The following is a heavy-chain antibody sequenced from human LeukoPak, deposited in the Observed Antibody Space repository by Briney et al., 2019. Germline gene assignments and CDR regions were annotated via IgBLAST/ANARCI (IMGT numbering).Heavy chain of an antibody. Sequence: PSETLSLTCTVSGGSINSGGYSWSWVRQPPGKGLEWIGYIYQSGSTYYNPSLKSRVTISVDRFKNQFSLKLTSVTAADTAVYYCARSRALLRFLEWLSDPGTRPGPPGKSNTRANWFDPWGQGTLVTVSS. J-gene: IGHJ5*02. CDR3: ARSRALLRFLEWLSDPGTRPGPPGKSNTRANWFDP. V-gene: IGHV4-30-2*01. CDR1: GGSINSGGYS. CDR2: IYQSGST. D-gene: IGHD3-3*01.